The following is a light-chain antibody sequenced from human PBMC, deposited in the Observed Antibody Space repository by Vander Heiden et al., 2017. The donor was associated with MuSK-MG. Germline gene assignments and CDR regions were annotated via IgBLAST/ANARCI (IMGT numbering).Light chain of an antibody. CDR3: QSYDISLSGWV. CDR2: GNT. V-gene: IGLV1-40*01. J-gene: IGLJ3*02. CDR1: SSNLGARYD. Sequence: QSVLTQPPSVSGATGQRVSISCTGNSSNLGARYDVHWYQQVPGTAPKVLIYGNTNRPSGVPDRFSASKSGTSAFLATAGLQAEDEADYYCQSYDISLSGWVFGGGTKLTVL.